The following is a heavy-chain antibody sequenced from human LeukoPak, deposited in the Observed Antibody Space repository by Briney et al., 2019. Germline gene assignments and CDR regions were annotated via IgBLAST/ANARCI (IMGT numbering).Heavy chain of an antibody. V-gene: IGHV3-74*01. CDR3: ARDQELYSSGYPFFDY. J-gene: IGHJ4*02. CDR1: GFTFSSYW. CDR2: INSDGSST. Sequence: GGSLRLSCAASGFTFSSYWMDWVRQAPGKGLVWVSRINSDGSSTSYADSVKGRFPISRDNAKNTLYLQMNSLRAEDTAVYYCARDQELYSSGYPFFDYWGQGTLVTVSS. D-gene: IGHD6-19*01.